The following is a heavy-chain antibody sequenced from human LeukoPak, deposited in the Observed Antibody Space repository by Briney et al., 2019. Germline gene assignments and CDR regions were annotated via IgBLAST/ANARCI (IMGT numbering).Heavy chain of an antibody. V-gene: IGHV4-39*02. CDR3: ARDWGSYRPYYFDY. D-gene: IGHD1-26*01. CDR2: IHYSGST. CDR1: GGSISSSNYY. Sequence: PSETLSLTCTVSGGSISSSNYYWGWIRQPPGKGLEWIGSIHYSGSTYYNPSLESRVTISVDTSKNQFSLKLSSVTAADTAVYYCARDWGSYRPYYFDYWGQGTLVTVSS. J-gene: IGHJ4*02.